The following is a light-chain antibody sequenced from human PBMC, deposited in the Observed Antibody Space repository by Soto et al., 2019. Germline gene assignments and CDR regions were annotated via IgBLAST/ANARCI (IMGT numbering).Light chain of an antibody. Sequence: DIQLTQSPSFLSASVGDRLTITCRASQDIRSSLAWYQQKPGKAPNLLIYTVSTLQSGVPSRFSGSRSGTEFTLTTSSLQAEDFATYYGQQFNSSPFTCGGGTKVEI. CDR2: TVS. V-gene: IGKV1-9*01. CDR3: QQFNSSPFT. CDR1: QDIRSS. J-gene: IGKJ4*01.